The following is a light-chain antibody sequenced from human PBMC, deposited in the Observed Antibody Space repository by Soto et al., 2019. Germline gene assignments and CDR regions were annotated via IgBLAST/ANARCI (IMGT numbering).Light chain of an antibody. CDR2: LGS. J-gene: IGKJ1*01. CDR3: MQALQTPRT. CDR1: QSLLHSNGYTY. V-gene: IGKV2-28*01. Sequence: DLVMTQSPLSLPVTPGEPASISCRSSQSLLHSNGYTYLDWYLQKPGQSPQLLIYLGSNRASGVPGRFRGSGSSTDFKLKINRGEAEDVGVYYCMQALQTPRTFGQGTKVEIK.